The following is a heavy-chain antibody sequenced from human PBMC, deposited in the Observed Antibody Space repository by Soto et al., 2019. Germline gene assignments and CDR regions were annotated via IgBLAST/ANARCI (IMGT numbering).Heavy chain of an antibody. CDR2: IWYDGSNK. CDR3: ARDTFKLDY. V-gene: IGHV3-33*01. CDR1: GFTFTRYG. J-gene: IGHJ4*02. Sequence: GGSLRLSCAASGFTFTRYGLHWVRQAPGKGLEWVALIWYDGSNKYYADSIKGRFTISRDNSKNTLYLQMNSLRAEDTAVYYCARDTFKLDYWGQGTLVTVSS.